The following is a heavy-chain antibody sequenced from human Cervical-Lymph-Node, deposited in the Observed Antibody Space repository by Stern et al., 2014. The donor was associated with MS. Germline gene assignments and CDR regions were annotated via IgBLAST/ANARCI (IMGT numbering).Heavy chain of an antibody. Sequence: VQLVESGAEVKKPGASVKVSCQASGFTFTSYYIHWVRQAPGQGLEWMGIINPIGDTTTYAQMLQGRVTMTRDTSTSTVYMELSSLRSDDTAMYYCTKDSGSFSIDYWGQGTLVTVSS. CDR3: TKDSGSFSIDY. D-gene: IGHD1-26*01. CDR2: INPIGDTT. V-gene: IGHV1-46*03. CDR1: GFTFTSYY. J-gene: IGHJ4*02.